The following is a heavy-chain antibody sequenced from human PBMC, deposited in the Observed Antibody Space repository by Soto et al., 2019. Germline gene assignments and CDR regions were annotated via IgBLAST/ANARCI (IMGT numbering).Heavy chain of an antibody. D-gene: IGHD2-2*01. J-gene: IGHJ6*02. CDR2: ISSSGTYI. Sequence: PAGSLRLSCAASGFTFSTYSMNWVRQAPGKGLEWVSSISSSGTYIHYADSLKGRFTISRDNAKNSLYLQMISLRAEDTAVYYCARDPSDCSSTSCWGYYALDVWGQGITVTVSS. CDR3: ARDPSDCSSTSCWGYYALDV. CDR1: GFTFSTYS. V-gene: IGHV3-21*01.